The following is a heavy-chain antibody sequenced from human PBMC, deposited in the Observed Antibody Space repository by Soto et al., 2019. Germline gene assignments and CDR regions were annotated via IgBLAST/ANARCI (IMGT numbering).Heavy chain of an antibody. CDR1: GFTFSSYA. D-gene: IGHD6-19*01. CDR2: ISGSGGST. Sequence: GGSLRLSCAASGFTFSSYAMSWVRQAPGKGLEWVSAISGSGGSTYYADSVKGRFTISRDNSKNTLYLQMNSLRAEDPAVYYCFSWLALSRGLPFDYWGQGTLVTVSS. CDR3: FSWLALSRGLPFDY. V-gene: IGHV3-23*01. J-gene: IGHJ4*02.